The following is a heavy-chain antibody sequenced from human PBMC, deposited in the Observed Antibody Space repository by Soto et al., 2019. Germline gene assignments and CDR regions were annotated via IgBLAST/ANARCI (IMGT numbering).Heavy chain of an antibody. CDR2: IYYSGST. V-gene: IGHV4-31*03. Sequence: QVQLQESGPGLVKPSQTLSLTCTVSGGSISSGGYYWSWIRQHPGKGLEWIGYIYYSGSTYYNPSLKSRVTISVATSKNQFSLKLSSVTAADTAVYYCARGETTVTEPNWFDPWGQGTLVTVSS. CDR1: GGSISSGGYY. CDR3: ARGETTVTEPNWFDP. J-gene: IGHJ5*02. D-gene: IGHD4-17*01.